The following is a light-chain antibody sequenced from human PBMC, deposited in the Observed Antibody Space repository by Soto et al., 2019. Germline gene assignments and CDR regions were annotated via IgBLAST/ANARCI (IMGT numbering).Light chain of an antibody. CDR3: QSYDSSLSGYV. CDR1: SSNIGAGYD. J-gene: IGLJ1*01. CDR2: GNS. Sequence: QSVLTQPPSVSGAPGQRVTISCTGSSSNIGAGYDVHWYQQLPGTAPKLLIYGNSNRASGVPDRFSGSKSGTSASLAITGLQAEDGADYFCQSYDSSLSGYVFGTGTKVTVL. V-gene: IGLV1-40*01.